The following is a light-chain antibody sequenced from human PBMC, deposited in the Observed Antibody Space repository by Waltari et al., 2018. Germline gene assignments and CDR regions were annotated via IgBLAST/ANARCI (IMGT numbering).Light chain of an antibody. J-gene: IGKJ2*01. CDR3: QQFNSWPPFT. CDR2: DAS. CDR1: QSVSSY. Sequence: EIVLTQSPATLSLSPGARATLPCRASQSVSSYLAWYQQKPGQAPRLLIYDASNRATGIPARFSGSGSGTDFTLTISSLEPEDFAVYYCQQFNSWPPFTFGQGTKLEI. V-gene: IGKV3-11*01.